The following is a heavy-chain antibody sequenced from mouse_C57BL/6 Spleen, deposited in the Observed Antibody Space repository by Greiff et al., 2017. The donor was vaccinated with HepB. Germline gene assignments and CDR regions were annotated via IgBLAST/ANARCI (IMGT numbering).Heavy chain of an antibody. D-gene: IGHD2-3*01. V-gene: IGHV5-17*01. CDR3: AKGYYDGYFAMDY. Sequence: EVKVVDSGGGLVKPGGSLKLSCAASGFTFSDYGMHWVRQAPEKGLEWVAYISSGSSTIYYADTVKGRFTISRDNTKNTLFLQMTSLRSEDTAMYYCAKGYYDGYFAMDYWGQGTSVTVSS. CDR2: ISSGSSTI. J-gene: IGHJ4*01. CDR1: GFTFSDYG.